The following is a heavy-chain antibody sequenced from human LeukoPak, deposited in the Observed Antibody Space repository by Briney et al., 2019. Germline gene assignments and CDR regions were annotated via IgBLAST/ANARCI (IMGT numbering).Heavy chain of an antibody. CDR2: IYYSGST. Sequence: SETLSLTCTVSGGSISSYYWSWTRQPPGKGLERIGYIYYSGSTNYHPSLKSRVTISVDTSKNQFSLKLSSVTAADTAVYYCASHKTRGGWFDPWGQGTLVTVSS. CDR1: GGSISSYY. J-gene: IGHJ5*02. D-gene: IGHD3-10*01. CDR3: ASHKTRGGWFDP. V-gene: IGHV4-59*08.